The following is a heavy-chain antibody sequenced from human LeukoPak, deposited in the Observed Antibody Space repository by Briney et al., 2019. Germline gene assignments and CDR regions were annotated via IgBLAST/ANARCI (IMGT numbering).Heavy chain of an antibody. J-gene: IGHJ5*02. CDR1: GFTFDDYG. CDR3: ARDWELLRGGFDP. Sequence: GGSLRLSCAASGFTFDDYGMSWVRQAPGKGLEWVSGINWNGGSTGYADSVKGRFTISRDNSKNTLYLQMNSLRAEDTAVYYCARDWELLRGGFDPWGQGTLVTVSS. CDR2: INWNGGST. D-gene: IGHD2-15*01. V-gene: IGHV3-20*04.